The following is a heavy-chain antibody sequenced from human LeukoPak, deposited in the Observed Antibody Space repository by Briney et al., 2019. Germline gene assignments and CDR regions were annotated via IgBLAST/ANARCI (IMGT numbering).Heavy chain of an antibody. V-gene: IGHV1-2*02. D-gene: IGHD3-9*01. CDR1: GYTFTGYY. CDR2: INPNSGGT. CDR3: ARIPRLPYFGRLSTRRGWFDP. J-gene: IGHJ5*02. Sequence: ASVKVSCKASGYTFTGYYMHWVRQAPGQGLEWMGWINPNSGGTNYAQKFQGRVTMTRDTSISTAYMELSRLRSEDTAVYYCARIPRLPYFGRLSTRRGWFDPWGQGTLVTVSS.